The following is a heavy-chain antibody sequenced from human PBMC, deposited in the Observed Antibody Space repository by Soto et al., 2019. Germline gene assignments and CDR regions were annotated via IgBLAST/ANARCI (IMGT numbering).Heavy chain of an antibody. CDR2: IGGGGGST. D-gene: IGHD6-19*01. V-gene: IGHV3-23*01. Sequence: GGSLRLSCAASGFTFSSYAMGWVRQAPGEGLEWVSAIGGGGGSTYYADSVKGRFTISRDNFKDTLYLQMNSLRAEDTAVYYCAKTAEAVAGTVYGYWGQGTLVTVSS. CDR3: AKTAEAVAGTVYGY. J-gene: IGHJ4*02. CDR1: GFTFSSYA.